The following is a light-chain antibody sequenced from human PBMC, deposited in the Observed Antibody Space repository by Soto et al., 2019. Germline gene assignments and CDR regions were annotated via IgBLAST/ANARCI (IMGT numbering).Light chain of an antibody. CDR1: SGQSTYI. CDR3: ETWDTNVVV. Sequence: QSVLTQSSSASASLGSSVKLTCTLSSGQSTYIIAWHQQQPGKAPRYLMKLEGSGSYNKGSGIPDRFSGSSSGADRYLTISNLQFEDEADYYCETWDTNVVVFGGGTKLTVL. CDR2: LEGSGSY. V-gene: IGLV4-60*02. J-gene: IGLJ2*01.